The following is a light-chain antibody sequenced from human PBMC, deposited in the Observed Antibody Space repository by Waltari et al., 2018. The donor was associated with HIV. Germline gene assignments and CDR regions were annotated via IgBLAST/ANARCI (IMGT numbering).Light chain of an antibody. CDR2: AAS. J-gene: IGKJ2*01. V-gene: IGKV1-6*02. CDR3: RQDFSGPYT. Sequence: AIQMTQSPTSLSASVGARVPITCRASQGIEKDLSWYQQKPGMAPRLLIYAASISQTGVPPRFSGSGSGAAFTLTISPLEAEDFATYYCRQDFSGPYTFGQGTKLEIK. CDR1: QGIEKD.